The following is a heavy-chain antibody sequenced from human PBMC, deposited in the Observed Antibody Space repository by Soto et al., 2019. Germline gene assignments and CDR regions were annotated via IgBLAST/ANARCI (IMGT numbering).Heavy chain of an antibody. CDR3: AMVDNYVTPTPPDV. D-gene: IGHD3-16*01. CDR1: GYIFVNYG. Sequence: QVQLVQSGDEVRKPGSSVKVSCKASGYIFVNYGIAWVRQAPGQGLEWMGWISPYSGKTHYASKVQGRLTMTTDTSTGTADMDLESLAPGHTAVYYCAMVDNYVTPTPPDVWGQGTTVTVSS. J-gene: IGHJ6*02. V-gene: IGHV1-18*01. CDR2: ISPYSGKT.